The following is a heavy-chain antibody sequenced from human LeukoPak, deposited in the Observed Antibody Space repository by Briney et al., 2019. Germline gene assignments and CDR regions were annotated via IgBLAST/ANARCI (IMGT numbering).Heavy chain of an antibody. J-gene: IGHJ3*02. CDR3: ARDPGYSGYDLMAIDI. D-gene: IGHD5-12*01. Sequence: GGSLRLSCAASGITFISYTVNWVRQAPGRGLEWVSYISSSDSTIYYADSVKGRFTITRDNAKNSLYLQMNSLRAEDTAVYYCARDPGYSGYDLMAIDIWGQGTMVTVSS. V-gene: IGHV3-48*01. CDR1: GITFISYT. CDR2: ISSSDSTI.